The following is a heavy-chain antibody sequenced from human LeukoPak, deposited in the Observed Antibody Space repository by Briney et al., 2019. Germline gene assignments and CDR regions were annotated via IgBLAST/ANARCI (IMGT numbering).Heavy chain of an antibody. CDR1: GFTFSNYG. CDR2: IRDDGSNK. CDR3: ARILSRGWGELGY. D-gene: IGHD2-15*01. Sequence: GGSLRLSRAASGFTFSNYGIHWVRQAPGKGLEWVAFIRDDGSNKYYADSVKGRFTISRDNSKNTLYLQMNSLRAEDTAVYYCARILSRGWGELGYWGQGSLVTVSS. V-gene: IGHV3-30*02. J-gene: IGHJ4*02.